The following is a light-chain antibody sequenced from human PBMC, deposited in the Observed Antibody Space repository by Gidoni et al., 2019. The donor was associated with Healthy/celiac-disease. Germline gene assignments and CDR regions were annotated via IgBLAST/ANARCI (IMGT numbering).Light chain of an antibody. V-gene: IGKV3-15*01. CDR1: QSVTSN. Sequence: EIVMTQSPATLSVSPGERATLSCRASQSVTSNLAWSQQKPGQAPRLLIYGASTRATGIPGRFSGSGSGTEFTLTISSLQSEDFAVYFCQQYNNWPPFTFGPGTKVDIK. CDR3: QQYNNWPPFT. J-gene: IGKJ3*01. CDR2: GAS.